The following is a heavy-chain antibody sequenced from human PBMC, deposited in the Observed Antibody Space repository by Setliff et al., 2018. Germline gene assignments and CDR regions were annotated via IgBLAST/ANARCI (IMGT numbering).Heavy chain of an antibody. Sequence: VASVKVSCKTSGHIFSSYGITWVRQAPGQGLEWMGWISSYNDVANYAQNFQGRVTMTKDTSARAAYMELTSLRSDDTAMYFCAISTLSICSGGSCPNAFDLWGQGTMVTVSS. D-gene: IGHD2-15*01. CDR1: GHIFSSYG. CDR2: ISSYNDVA. CDR3: AISTLSICSGGSCPNAFDL. V-gene: IGHV1-18*01. J-gene: IGHJ3*01.